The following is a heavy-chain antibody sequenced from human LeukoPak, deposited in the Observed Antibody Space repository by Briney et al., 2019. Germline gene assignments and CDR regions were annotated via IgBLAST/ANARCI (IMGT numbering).Heavy chain of an antibody. CDR2: ISGSGGST. Sequence: PGGSLGLSCAASGFTFSSYAMSWVRQAPGKGLEWVSAISGSGGSTYYADSVKGRFTISRDNSKNTLYLQMNSLRAEGTAVYYCARALWFGEGGFDYWGQGTLVTVSS. D-gene: IGHD3-10*01. CDR3: ARALWFGEGGFDY. J-gene: IGHJ4*02. V-gene: IGHV3-23*01. CDR1: GFTFSSYA.